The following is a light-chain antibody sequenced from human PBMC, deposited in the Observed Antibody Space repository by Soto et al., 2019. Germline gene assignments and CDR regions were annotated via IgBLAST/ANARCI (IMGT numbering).Light chain of an antibody. CDR1: SSNIGSNS. CDR3: AAWDDNLSRVI. CDR2: SNV. J-gene: IGLJ2*01. Sequence: QSVLTQPPSASETPEQRVNISCSGTSSNIGSNSVNWYQQLPGTAPKLLIYSNVQRPSGVPDRFSGSKSGTSVSLAISGLQSEDEADYYCAAWDDNLSRVIFGGGTKLTVL. V-gene: IGLV1-44*01.